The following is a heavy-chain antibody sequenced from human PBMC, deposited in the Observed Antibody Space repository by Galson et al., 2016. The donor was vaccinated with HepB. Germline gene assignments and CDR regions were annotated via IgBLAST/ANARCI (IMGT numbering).Heavy chain of an antibody. CDR2: IYRGGRT. D-gene: IGHD2-2*01. CDR1: GFTVSSTY. J-gene: IGHJ4*02. CDR3: ASDNARQLIFFDY. Sequence: SLRLSCAASGFTVSSTYMSWVRQAPGKGLEWVSVIYRGGRTYYADSVKGRFTISRDNSKDTLYLQMNSLRAEDTAVYYCASDNARQLIFFDYWGQGTLVTVSS. V-gene: IGHV3-53*01.